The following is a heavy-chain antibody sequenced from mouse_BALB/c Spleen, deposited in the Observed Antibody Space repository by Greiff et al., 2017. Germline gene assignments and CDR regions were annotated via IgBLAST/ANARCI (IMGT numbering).Heavy chain of an antibody. CDR1: GYTFTDYY. V-gene: IGHV1-77*01. CDR3: ARKLTNYFDY. J-gene: IGHJ2*01. CDR2: IYPGSGNT. D-gene: IGHD1-3*01. Sequence: VQLQQSGAELARPGASVKLSCKASGYTFTDYYINWVKQRTGQGLEWIGEIYPGSGNTYYNEKFKGKATLTADKSSSTAYMQLSSLTSEDSAVYFCARKLTNYFDYWGQGTTLTVSS.